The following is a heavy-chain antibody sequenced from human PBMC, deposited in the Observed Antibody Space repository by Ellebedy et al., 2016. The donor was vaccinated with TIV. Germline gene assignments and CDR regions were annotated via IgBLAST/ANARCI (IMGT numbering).Heavy chain of an antibody. CDR2: ISYDGSNK. CDR3: AKDLKGGSGYIGY. D-gene: IGHD3-22*01. J-gene: IGHJ4*02. V-gene: IGHV3-30*18. Sequence: GGSLRLSXAASGFTFSSYGMHWVRQAPGKGLEWVAVISYDGSNKYYADSVKGRFTISRDNSKNTLYLQMNSLRAEDTAVYYCAKDLKGGSGYIGYWGQGTLVTVSS. CDR1: GFTFSSYG.